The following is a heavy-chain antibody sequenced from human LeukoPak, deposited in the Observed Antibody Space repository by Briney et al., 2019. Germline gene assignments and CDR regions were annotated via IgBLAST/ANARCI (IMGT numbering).Heavy chain of an antibody. CDR3: ARGAHLLTPGIDY. CDR1: GYTFNAYY. J-gene: IGHJ4*02. V-gene: IGHV1-2*02. CDR2: INPYSGGT. Sequence: GASVKVSCKASGYTFNAYYIHWVRQAPGQGLEWMGWINPYSGGTHYAQSFQDRVTMTRDTSINTAYMDLSRLRSDDTAVYYCARGAHLLTPGIDYWGRGTQVTVSS. D-gene: IGHD4-17*01.